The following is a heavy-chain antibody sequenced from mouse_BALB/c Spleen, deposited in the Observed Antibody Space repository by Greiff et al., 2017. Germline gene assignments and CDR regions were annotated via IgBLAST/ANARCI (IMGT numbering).Heavy chain of an antibody. CDR1: GFTFSSYA. Sequence: EVQLVESGGGLVKPGGSLKLSCAASGFTFSSYAMSWVRQSPEKRLEWVAEISSGGSYTYYPDTVTGRFTISRDNAKNTLYLEMSSLRSEDTAMYYCARSGGLYYFDYWGQGTTLTVSS. J-gene: IGHJ2*01. CDR2: ISSGGSYT. V-gene: IGHV5-9-4*01. CDR3: ARSGGLYYFDY.